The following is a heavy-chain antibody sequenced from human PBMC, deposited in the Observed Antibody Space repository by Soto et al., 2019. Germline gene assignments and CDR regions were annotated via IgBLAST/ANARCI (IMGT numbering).Heavy chain of an antibody. D-gene: IGHD4-17*01. CDR3: TRDPDYGAYWGYFVDY. Sequence: QVQLVQSGAEVKKPGASVKVSCKTSGYTFAAFFIHWIRQAPGQGLEWMGWINPTSGATVSAQKFQDRVTMARDTFISTAYMELRGLKSDDTDVDYCTRDPDYGAYWGYFVDYWGQGTRVSVSS. J-gene: IGHJ4*02. CDR2: INPTSGAT. CDR1: GYTFAAFF. V-gene: IGHV1-2*02.